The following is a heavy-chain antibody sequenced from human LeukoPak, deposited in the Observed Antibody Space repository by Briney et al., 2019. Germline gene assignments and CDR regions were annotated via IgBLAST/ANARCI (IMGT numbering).Heavy chain of an antibody. CDR3: AEDQGRGTYSFDY. J-gene: IGHJ4*02. Sequence: GGSLRLSCAASGFTFSRDNMHWVRQAPGKGLEWVAFITYDGDNKYADSVKGRFTISRDNSRNTLYMQMNSLRTEDTAVYYCAEDQGRGTYSFDYWGQGTLVTVSS. D-gene: IGHD1-26*01. CDR2: ITYDGDNK. V-gene: IGHV3-30*02. CDR1: GFTFSRDN.